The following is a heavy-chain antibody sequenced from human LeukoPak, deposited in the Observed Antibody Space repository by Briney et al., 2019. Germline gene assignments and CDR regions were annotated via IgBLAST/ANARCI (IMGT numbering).Heavy chain of an antibody. Sequence: GASVKVSCKASGYTFTSYDINWVRQATGQGLEWMGWMNPNSGNTGYAQKFQGRVTMTRNTSISTAYMELSSLRSEDTAVYYCARTGTYYDFWSRYYYYYMDVWGKGTTVTVSS. J-gene: IGHJ6*03. CDR3: ARTGTYYDFWSRYYYYYMDV. CDR2: MNPNSGNT. CDR1: GYTFTSYD. D-gene: IGHD3-3*01. V-gene: IGHV1-8*01.